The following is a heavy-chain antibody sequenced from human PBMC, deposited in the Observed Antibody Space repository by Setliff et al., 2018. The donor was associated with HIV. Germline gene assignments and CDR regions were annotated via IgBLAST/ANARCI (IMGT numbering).Heavy chain of an antibody. CDR3: AQLGMVDDFDY. CDR1: GGSFSDNY. V-gene: IGHV4-34*01. D-gene: IGHD1-1*01. J-gene: IGHJ4*02. CDR2: INHSGRT. Sequence: SETLSLTCAVYGGSFSDNYWSWICQSPGKGLEWIGEINHSGRTKYSPSLRSRVSISVDTSKTQFSLKLSSVTAADTAVYYCAQLGMVDDFDYWGQGALVTVSS.